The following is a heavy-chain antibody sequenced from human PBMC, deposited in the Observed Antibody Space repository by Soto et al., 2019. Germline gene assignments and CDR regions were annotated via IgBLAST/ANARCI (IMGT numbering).Heavy chain of an antibody. J-gene: IGHJ4*02. CDR3: ASTKDYSSSLDY. CDR1: GGSISSGGYY. CDR2: VYYNGRT. V-gene: IGHV4-31*03. Sequence: SETLSLTCTVSGGSISSGGYYWSWIRQHPGKGLEWIGCVYYNGRTYYNPSLKSRITISVDTSKKHFSLKLSSVTAADTAVYYCASTKDYSSSLDYWGQGMLVTVSS. D-gene: IGHD6-6*01.